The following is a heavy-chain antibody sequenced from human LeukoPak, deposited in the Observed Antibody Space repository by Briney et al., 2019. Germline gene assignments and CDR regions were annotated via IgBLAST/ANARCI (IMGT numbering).Heavy chain of an antibody. Sequence: ASVKVSCKASGYTVTSYDINWVRQATGQGLEWMGWMNPNSGNTGYAQKFQGRVTMTRNTSISTAYMELSSLRSEDTAVYYCARDQRRGVSGWHRGYYYGMDVWGKGTTVTVSS. CDR3: ARDQRRGVSGWHRGYYYGMDV. V-gene: IGHV1-8*01. J-gene: IGHJ6*04. CDR1: GYTVTSYD. CDR2: MNPNSGNT. D-gene: IGHD6-19*01.